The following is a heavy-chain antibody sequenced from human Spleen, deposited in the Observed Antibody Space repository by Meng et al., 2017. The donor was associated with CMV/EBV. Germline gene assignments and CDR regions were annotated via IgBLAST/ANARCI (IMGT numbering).Heavy chain of an antibody. V-gene: IGHV3-48*04. CDR2: ISSSSTTI. J-gene: IGHJ6*02. CDR1: GFTFSRYS. D-gene: IGHD2-2*01. CDR3: ARVSGYCSTTSCQWVGGEGYYYYAMDV. Sequence: ETLSLTCAASGFTFSRYSVNWVRQAPGKGLEWVSYISSSSTTIYYADSVKGRFTISRDNAKRSLFLQMNSLRAEDTAVYYCARVSGYCSTTSCQWVGGEGYYYYAMDVWGQGTTVTVS.